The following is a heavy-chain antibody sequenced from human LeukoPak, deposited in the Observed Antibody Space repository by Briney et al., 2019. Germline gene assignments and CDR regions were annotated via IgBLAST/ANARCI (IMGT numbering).Heavy chain of an antibody. V-gene: IGHV3-33*06. CDR1: GFTFSSYG. J-gene: IGHJ6*03. D-gene: IGHD3-3*01. Sequence: GGSLRLSCAASGFTFSSYGMHWVRQAPGKGLEWVAVIWYDGSNKYYADSVKGRFTISRDNSKNTLYLQMNSLRAEDTAVYYCAKGAIFGVRDYYYMDVWGKGTTVTASS. CDR3: AKGAIFGVRDYYYMDV. CDR2: IWYDGSNK.